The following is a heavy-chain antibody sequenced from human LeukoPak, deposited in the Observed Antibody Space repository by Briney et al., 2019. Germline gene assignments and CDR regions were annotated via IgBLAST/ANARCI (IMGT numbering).Heavy chain of an antibody. CDR1: GFTFTSSA. CDR2: IVVGSGNT. CDR3: ARVSHAYSSGWSDALPDF. V-gene: IGHV1-58*02. Sequence: SVKVSCKASGFTFTSSAMQWVRQARGQRLEWIGWIVVGSGNTNYAQKFQERVTITRDMSTSTAYMELSSLRSEDTAVYYCARVSHAYSSGWSDALPDFWGQGTLVTVSS. J-gene: IGHJ4*02. D-gene: IGHD6-19*01.